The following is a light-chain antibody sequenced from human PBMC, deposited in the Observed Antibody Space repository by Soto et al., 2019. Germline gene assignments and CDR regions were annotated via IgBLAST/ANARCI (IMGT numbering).Light chain of an antibody. CDR3: QHYNSYPIT. J-gene: IGKJ5*01. CDR1: QSIATY. V-gene: IGKV1-5*01. Sequence: GYRVPIHCRTTQSIATYLTWYQQKPGKAPKLLIYDSSSLKSGVPSRFSGSGSGTEFTLTISSLQPDDFATYYCQHYNSYPITFGPGTRLEI. CDR2: DSS.